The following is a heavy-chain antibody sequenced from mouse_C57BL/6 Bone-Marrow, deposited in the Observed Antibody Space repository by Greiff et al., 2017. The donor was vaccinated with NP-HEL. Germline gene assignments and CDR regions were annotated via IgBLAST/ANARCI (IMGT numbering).Heavy chain of an antibody. CDR3: ARPPGSSYGYFDV. D-gene: IGHD1-1*01. CDR1: GFTFSDYG. Sequence: EVQVVESGGGLVKPGGSLKLSCAASGFTFSDYGMHWVRQAPEKGLEWVAYISSGSSTIYYADTVKGRFAISRDNAKNTLFLQMTSLRSEDTAMYYCARPPGSSYGYFDVWGTGTTVTVSS. J-gene: IGHJ1*03. V-gene: IGHV5-17*01. CDR2: ISSGSSTI.